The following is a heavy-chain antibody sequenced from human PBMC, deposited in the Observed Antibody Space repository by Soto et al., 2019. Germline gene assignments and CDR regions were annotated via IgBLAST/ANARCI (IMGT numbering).Heavy chain of an antibody. Sequence: EVQLLESGGGLVQPGGSLRLSCAASGFTLSSYAMSWVRQAPGKGLEWVSGSGTSAHNTFYADSVKGRFTISRDNSKNTLDLQMNSLRAEDTAVYYCAKALGEYLYFFDHWGQGILVTVS. CDR3: AKALGEYLYFFDH. D-gene: IGHD3-10*01. J-gene: IGHJ4*02. CDR1: GFTLSSYA. CDR2: SGTSAHNT. V-gene: IGHV3-23*01.